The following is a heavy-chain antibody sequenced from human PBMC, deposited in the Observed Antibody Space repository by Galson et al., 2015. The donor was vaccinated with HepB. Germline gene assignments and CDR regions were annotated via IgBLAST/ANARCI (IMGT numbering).Heavy chain of an antibody. J-gene: IGHJ5*02. V-gene: IGHV1-18*01. Sequence: SVKVSCKASDYTFSNYGISWVRQAPGQGLEWMGWINTYNGITNYAQKFQGRVTMTKDTSTSTAYMDLRSLRSDDTAVYYRAREYLVTTRNWFDPWGQGTLVIVSS. CDR3: AREYLVTTRNWFDP. D-gene: IGHD4-17*01. CDR1: DYTFSNYG. CDR2: INTYNGIT.